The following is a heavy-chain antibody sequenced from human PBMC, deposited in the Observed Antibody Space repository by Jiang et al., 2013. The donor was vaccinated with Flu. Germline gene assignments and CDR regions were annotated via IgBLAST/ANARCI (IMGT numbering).Heavy chain of an antibody. CDR2: VNAANGKT. Sequence: GAEVKKPGASVKVSCKASGYTFTTYPMHWVRQAPGQRPEWLGWVNAANGKTQYSQKFQDRITITADTSTRTAYMELSSLRSEDTAVYYCARGSPPEYRHFDSWGQGTVVTVSS. V-gene: IGHV1-3*01. D-gene: IGHD2-2*02. CDR3: ARGSPPEYRHFDS. CDR1: GYTFTTYP. J-gene: IGHJ4*02.